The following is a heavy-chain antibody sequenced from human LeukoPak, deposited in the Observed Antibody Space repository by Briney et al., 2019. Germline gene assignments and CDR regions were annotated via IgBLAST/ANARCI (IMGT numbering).Heavy chain of an antibody. CDR2: ISYDGSNK. CDR3: ARGGYDNWFDP. D-gene: IGHD3-16*01. Sequence: GRSLRLSCAASGFTFSSYAMHWVRQAPGKGLEWVAVISYDGSNKYYADSVKGRFTISRDNSKNTLYLQMNSLRAEDTAVYYCARGGYDNWFDPWGQGTLVTVSS. CDR1: GFTFSSYA. V-gene: IGHV3-30-3*01. J-gene: IGHJ5*02.